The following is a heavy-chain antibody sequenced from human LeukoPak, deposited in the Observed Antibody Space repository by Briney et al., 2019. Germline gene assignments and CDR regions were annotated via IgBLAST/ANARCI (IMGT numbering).Heavy chain of an antibody. Sequence: ASVKVSCKASGYTFTSYDINWVRQATGQGLEWMGWMNPNNDNTGDAQKFQGRVTMTRNTSISTAYMELISLRSEDTAVYDCARDSGGGTYDFSDWGQGTLVTVSS. CDR3: ARDSGGGTYDFSD. CDR2: MNPNNDNT. D-gene: IGHD3-3*01. V-gene: IGHV1-8*01. CDR1: GYTFTSYD. J-gene: IGHJ4*02.